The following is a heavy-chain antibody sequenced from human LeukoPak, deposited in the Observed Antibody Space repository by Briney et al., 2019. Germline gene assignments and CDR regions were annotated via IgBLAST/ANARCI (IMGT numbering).Heavy chain of an antibody. CDR2: ISSSSSYI. V-gene: IGHV3-21*01. J-gene: IGHJ6*04. CDR1: GFTFSSYS. D-gene: IGHD2-2*01. CDR3: ARPLSSPACKAGAGWDV. Sequence: GGSLRLSCAASGFTFSSYSMNWVRQAPGKGLEWVSSISSSSSYIYYADSVKGRFTISRDNAKNSLYLQMNSLRAEDTAVYYWARPLSSPACKAGAGWDVWGKGTRVPSPQ.